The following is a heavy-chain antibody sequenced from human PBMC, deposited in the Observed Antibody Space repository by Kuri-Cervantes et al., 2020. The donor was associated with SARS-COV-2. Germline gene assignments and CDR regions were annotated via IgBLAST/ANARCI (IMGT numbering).Heavy chain of an antibody. CDR1: GYTFTGYY. D-gene: IGHD3-16*01. CDR2: INPNSGGT. Sequence: ASVKVSCKASGYTFTGYYMHWVRQAPGQGLEWMGWINPNSGGTNYAQKFQGRVTITRDMSTSTAYMELSSLRSEDTAVYYCAASLGVELDYWGQGTLVTVSS. J-gene: IGHJ4*02. V-gene: IGHV1-2*02. CDR3: AASLGVELDY.